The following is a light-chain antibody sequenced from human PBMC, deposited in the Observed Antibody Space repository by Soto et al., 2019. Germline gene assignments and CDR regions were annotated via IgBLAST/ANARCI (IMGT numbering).Light chain of an antibody. V-gene: IGKV3-11*01. CDR3: QHRRNWPLT. CDR2: DAS. Sequence: EIVLTQSPATLSLSPGERVTLSCRASQSVSSYLAWYQQKPGQAPRLLIYDASNRATGIPARFSGSGSGTDFTLTISSLETEDFAVYYCQHRRNWPLTFGGGTKVEIK. CDR1: QSVSSY. J-gene: IGKJ4*01.